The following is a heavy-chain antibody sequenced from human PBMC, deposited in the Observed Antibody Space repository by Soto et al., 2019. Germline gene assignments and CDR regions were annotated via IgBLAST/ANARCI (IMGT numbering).Heavy chain of an antibody. CDR2: IDWEDNK. V-gene: IGHV2-70*01. D-gene: IGHD3-3*01. Sequence: SGPTLVNPTQTLTLTCSFSGFSLSADGMCVSWIRQPPGKALEWLALIDWEDNKFYNTPLKTRLTLSKDTSKNQVVLTMTDMDPVDTATYYCVRIRSGYSPSSYYYGLDVWGQGATVTVSS. J-gene: IGHJ6*02. CDR1: GFSLSADGMC. CDR3: VRIRSGYSPSSYYYGLDV.